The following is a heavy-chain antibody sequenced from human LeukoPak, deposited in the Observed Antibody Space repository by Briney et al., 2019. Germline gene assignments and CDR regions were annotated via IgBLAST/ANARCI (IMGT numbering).Heavy chain of an antibody. J-gene: IGHJ3*02. V-gene: IGHV4-59*01. CDR3: ARAPFYGTNSRGAFEI. CDR1: GGSISSYY. D-gene: IGHD4-23*01. CDR2: ISYSGST. Sequence: SETLSLTCTVSGGSISSYYWSWMRQPPGKGLEWIGYISYSGSTYYNPSLKSRLTISVDTSKNYFSLNLSSVTAADTAVYFCARAPFYGTNSRGAFEIWGQGTMVTVSS.